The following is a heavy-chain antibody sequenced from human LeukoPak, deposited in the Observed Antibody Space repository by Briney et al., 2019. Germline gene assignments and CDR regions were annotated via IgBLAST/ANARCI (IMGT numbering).Heavy chain of an antibody. CDR2: IDISGGST. Sequence: GGSLRLSCAASGFAFSSHAMCWVRQAPGKGLEWVSSIDISGGSTYYADSAEGRFTISRDNSKNTLYLQMNGLRVEDTALYYCANEVRPNDYWGQGTLVPVSS. CDR1: GFAFSSHA. D-gene: IGHD1-1*01. CDR3: ANEVRPNDY. J-gene: IGHJ4*02. V-gene: IGHV3-23*01.